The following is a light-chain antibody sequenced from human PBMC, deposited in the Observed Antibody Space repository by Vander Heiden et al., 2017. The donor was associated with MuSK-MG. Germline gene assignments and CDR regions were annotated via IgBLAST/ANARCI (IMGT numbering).Light chain of an antibody. Sequence: EIVLTQSPATLSLSPGERATLSCSASQSVSTYFAWYQQKPGQAPRLLIYDASNRATGIPARFSGSGSGTDFTFTISSLEPEDFAVYYCQVRTNWPPTWTFGQGTKVEIK. V-gene: IGKV3-11*01. CDR1: QSVSTY. J-gene: IGKJ1*01. CDR3: QVRTNWPPTWT. CDR2: DAS.